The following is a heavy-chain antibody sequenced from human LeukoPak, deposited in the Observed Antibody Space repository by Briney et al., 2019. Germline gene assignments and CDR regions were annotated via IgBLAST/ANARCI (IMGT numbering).Heavy chain of an antibody. CDR1: GFTFSNYG. Sequence: PGGSLRLSCGASGFTFSNYGMLWVRQAPGKGLDWVSFIRYDGNNKLYADSVKGRFTISRDNAKNSLYLQMNSLRAEDTAVYYCARDQAVRGVIPGALDYWGQGTLVTVSS. V-gene: IGHV3-30*02. CDR2: IRYDGNNK. J-gene: IGHJ4*02. CDR3: ARDQAVRGVIPGALDY. D-gene: IGHD3-10*01.